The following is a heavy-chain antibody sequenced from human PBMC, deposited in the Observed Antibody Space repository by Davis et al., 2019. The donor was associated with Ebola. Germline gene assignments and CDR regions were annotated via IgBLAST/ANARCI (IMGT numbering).Heavy chain of an antibody. CDR1: GGSISSHNW. D-gene: IGHD1-1*01. CDR3: ARRKGGGGTIAY. V-gene: IGHV4-4*02. Sequence: MPGGSLRLSCTVSGGSISSHNWWSWVRQSPGKGLGWIGEIYDSGSTNYNPSLKSRVTMSVDTSKNQFSLKLSSVTAADTAVYYCARRKGGGGTIAYWGQGTLVTVSS. CDR2: IYDSGST. J-gene: IGHJ4*02.